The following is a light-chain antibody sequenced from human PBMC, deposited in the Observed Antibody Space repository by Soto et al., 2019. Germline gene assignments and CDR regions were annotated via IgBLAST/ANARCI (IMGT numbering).Light chain of an antibody. CDR1: QSLRHHNGYYY. Sequence: DIVMTQSPLSLPVTPGEPASISCRSSQSLRHHNGYYYLDWYLQKPGQSPQVLIYLGSNRASGVPDGVSGSGSGTVFTLKISRVEAEDVGVYYCIQTLQAPDSFGQGTKLEIK. J-gene: IGKJ2*01. CDR2: LGS. V-gene: IGKV2-28*01. CDR3: IQTLQAPDS.